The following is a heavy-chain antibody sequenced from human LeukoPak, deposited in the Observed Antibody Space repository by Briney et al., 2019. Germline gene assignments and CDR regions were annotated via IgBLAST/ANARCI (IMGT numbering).Heavy chain of an antibody. CDR1: GFTFSGDW. CDR2: IKHDASDK. Sequence: GSLRLSCAASGFTFSGDWMGWVRQTPGKGLEWVANIKHDASDKYYVDSVKGRFTISRDNAKNSLYLQKNSLRAEDTALYYCAKDSPMGYFDLWGRGTLVTVSS. J-gene: IGHJ2*01. CDR3: AKDSPMGYFDL. V-gene: IGHV3-7*03.